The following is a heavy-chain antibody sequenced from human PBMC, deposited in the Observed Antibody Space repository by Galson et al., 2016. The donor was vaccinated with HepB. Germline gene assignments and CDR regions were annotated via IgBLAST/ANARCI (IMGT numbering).Heavy chain of an antibody. V-gene: IGHV3-23*01. CDR2: ISGGGDST. J-gene: IGHJ4*02. CDR1: GFTFSNYS. CDR3: ARDLAGSGWFH. D-gene: IGHD6-19*01. Sequence: SLRLSCAASGFTFSNYSMTWVRQAPGKGLEWVSTISGGGDSTYYADSVKGRFKISRDNSKNTLYVQMNSLRVEDTAVYYCARDLAGSGWFHWGQGTLVTGSS.